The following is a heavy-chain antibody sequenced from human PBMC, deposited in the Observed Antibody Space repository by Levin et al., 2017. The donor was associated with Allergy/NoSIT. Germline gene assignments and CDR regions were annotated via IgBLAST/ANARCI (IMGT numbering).Heavy chain of an antibody. J-gene: IGHJ4*02. Sequence: GESLKISCKASGYTFTNYWIGWVRQMPGKGLEWMGNIYPGDADTTYSPSFQGQVTMSVDRSIGTAYLQWSSLRASDTAMYYCARAGSCSGGNCYRQYDYWGQGTLVTVSS. V-gene: IGHV5-51*01. CDR3: ARAGSCSGGNCYRQYDY. CDR1: GYTFTNYW. D-gene: IGHD2-15*01. CDR2: IYPGDADT.